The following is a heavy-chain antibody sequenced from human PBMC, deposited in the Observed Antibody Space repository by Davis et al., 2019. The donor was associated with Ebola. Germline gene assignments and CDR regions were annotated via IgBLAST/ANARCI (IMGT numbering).Heavy chain of an antibody. CDR2: ISGSGGST. CDR3: AKDYEGSIWFGVILPDWG. CDR1: GFVFSSYV. J-gene: IGHJ4*02. D-gene: IGHD3-10*01. Sequence: PGGSLRLSCAASGFVFSSYVMSWVRRAPGKGLEWVSAISGSGGSTYYADSVKGRFTISRDNSKNTLYLQMNSLRAEDTAVYYCAKDYEGSIWFGVILPDWGGGQGTLVTVSS. V-gene: IGHV3-23*01.